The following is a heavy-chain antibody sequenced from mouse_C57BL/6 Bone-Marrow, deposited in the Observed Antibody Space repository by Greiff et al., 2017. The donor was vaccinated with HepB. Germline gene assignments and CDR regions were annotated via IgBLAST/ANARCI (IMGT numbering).Heavy chain of an antibody. D-gene: IGHD2-10*01. CDR3: ARGSYSLFAY. V-gene: IGHV1-54*01. Sequence: QVQLQQSGAELVRPGTSVKVSCKASGYAFTNYLIEWVKQRPGQGLEWIGVINPGSGGTNYNEKFKGKATLTADQSSSTAYMQLSGLTAEDSAVYFCARGSYSLFAYWGQGTLVTVSS. CDR1: GYAFTNYL. CDR2: INPGSGGT. J-gene: IGHJ3*01.